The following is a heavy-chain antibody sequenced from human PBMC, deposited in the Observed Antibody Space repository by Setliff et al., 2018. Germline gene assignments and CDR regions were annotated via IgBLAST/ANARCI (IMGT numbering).Heavy chain of an antibody. V-gene: IGHV1-3*01. CDR3: ARGSRKEYSSSWYLFDY. CDR1: GYTFTSYA. CDR2: INAGNGNT. J-gene: IGHJ4*02. Sequence: ASVKVSCKASGYTFTSYAMHWVRQAPGQRLEWMGWINAGNGNTNYAQKLQGRVTMTTDTSTRTAYMELSSLRSEETAVYYCARGSRKEYSSSWYLFDYWGQGTLVTVSS. D-gene: IGHD6-13*01.